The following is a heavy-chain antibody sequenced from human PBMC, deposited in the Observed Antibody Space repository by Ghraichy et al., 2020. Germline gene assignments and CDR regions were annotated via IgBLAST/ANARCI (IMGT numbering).Heavy chain of an antibody. D-gene: IGHD4-17*01. CDR3: ARDVAMLTTAPLSFFDY. J-gene: IGHJ4*02. V-gene: IGHV1-18*01. CDR1: GYTFSTYG. CDR2: ISAYNGNT. Sequence: ASVKVSCKASGYTFSTYGISWVRQAPGQGPEWVGWISAYNGNTNYAQKFQGRVTMTTDTSTSTAYMELRSLRSDDTAVFYCARDVAMLTTAPLSFFDYWGQGPLVTVSS.